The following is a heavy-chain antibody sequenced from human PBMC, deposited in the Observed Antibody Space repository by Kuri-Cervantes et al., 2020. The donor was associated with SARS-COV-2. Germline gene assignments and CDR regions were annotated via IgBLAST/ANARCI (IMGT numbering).Heavy chain of an antibody. V-gene: IGHV3-30-3*01. CDR3: ARFEEAGPDDAFDI. CDR1: GFTFSSYA. D-gene: IGHD6-13*01. Sequence: GGSLRLSCAASGFTFSSYAMHWVRQAPGKGLEWVAAISYDGSNKYYADSVKGRFTISRDNSKNTLYLQMNSLRAEDTAVYYCARFEEAGPDDAFDIWGQGTMVTVSS. J-gene: IGHJ3*02. CDR2: ISYDGSNK.